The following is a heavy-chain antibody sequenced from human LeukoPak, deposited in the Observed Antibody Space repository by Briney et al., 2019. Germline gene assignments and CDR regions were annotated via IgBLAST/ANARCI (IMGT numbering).Heavy chain of an antibody. CDR2: IFTSGIT. Sequence: PSETLSLTCTVSGGSISIYYWNWIRQPAGKGLEWIGRIFTSGITNYDPSLKSRVTMSVDTSKNQFSLNLSSVTAADTAVYYCARESSGNYYNPLGYMDVWGQGTLVTVSS. CDR1: GGSISIYY. V-gene: IGHV4-4*07. D-gene: IGHD3-10*01. J-gene: IGHJ4*02. CDR3: ARESSGNYYNPLGYMDV.